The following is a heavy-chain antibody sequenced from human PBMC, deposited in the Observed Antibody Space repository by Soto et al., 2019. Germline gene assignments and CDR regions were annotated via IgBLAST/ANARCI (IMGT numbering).Heavy chain of an antibody. Sequence: ASVKVSCKASGYTFTDYFLHWVRQAPGQGLEWMGWINPNSGGTNYAQKFQGWVTMTRDTSISTAYMELSRLRSDDTAVYYCAIAYCGGDCYVALWYYFDYWGQGTLVTSPQ. V-gene: IGHV1-2*04. D-gene: IGHD2-21*02. CDR1: GYTFTDYF. CDR3: AIAYCGGDCYVALWYYFDY. J-gene: IGHJ4*02. CDR2: INPNSGGT.